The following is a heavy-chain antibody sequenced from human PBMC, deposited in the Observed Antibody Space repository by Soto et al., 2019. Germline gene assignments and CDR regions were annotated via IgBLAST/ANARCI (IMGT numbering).Heavy chain of an antibody. D-gene: IGHD3-10*01. CDR3: AKGLRRLLRTQYYYGLDV. CDR2: ISGSGGST. Sequence: EVQLLESGGGLVQPGGSLRLSCAASGFTFSPYAMSWVRQAPGKGLEWVSSISGSGGSTNYADSEKGRFTVSRDNSKRTLSLQMNSLREEDTAIYYCAKGLRRLLRTQYYYGLDVWGRGTTVTVSS. V-gene: IGHV3-23*01. CDR1: GFTFSPYA. J-gene: IGHJ6*02.